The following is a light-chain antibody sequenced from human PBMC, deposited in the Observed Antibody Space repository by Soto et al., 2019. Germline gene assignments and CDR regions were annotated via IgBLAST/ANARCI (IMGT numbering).Light chain of an antibody. CDR2: GNI. V-gene: IGLV1-40*01. CDR3: QSYDSSLSGFVV. J-gene: IGLJ2*01. CDR1: SSNIGAGYD. Sequence: QAVVTQPPSVSGAPGQRVSISCTGSSSNIGAGYDVHWYQQLPGTAPKFVIFGNINRPLGVPARFSGSKSGTSASLAISGLQAEDEADYYCQSYDSSLSGFVVFGGGTKVTVL.